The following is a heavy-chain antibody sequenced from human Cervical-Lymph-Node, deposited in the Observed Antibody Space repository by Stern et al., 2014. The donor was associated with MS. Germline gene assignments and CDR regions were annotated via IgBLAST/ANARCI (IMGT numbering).Heavy chain of an antibody. CDR3: AKDLSRGYSGYGPWDYYYGMDV. V-gene: IGHV3-9*01. CDR1: GFTFDDYA. D-gene: IGHD5-12*01. J-gene: IGHJ6*02. CDR2: ISWNSGSI. Sequence: EVQLVESGGGLVQPGRSLRLSCAASGFTFDDYAMHWVRQAPGQGLEWVSGISWNSGSIGYADSVKGRFTISRDNAKNSLYLQMNSLRAEDTALYYCAKDLSRGYSGYGPWDYYYGMDVWGQGTTVTVSS.